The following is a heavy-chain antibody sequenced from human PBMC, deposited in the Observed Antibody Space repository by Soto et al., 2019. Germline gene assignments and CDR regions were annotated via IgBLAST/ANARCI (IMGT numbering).Heavy chain of an antibody. CDR1: GFTFSSYG. V-gene: IGHV3-33*01. J-gene: IGHJ4*02. CDR3: ARGLYSSSSEGGYYFDY. Sequence: PGGSLRLSCAASGFTFSSYGMHWVRQAPGKGLEWVAVIWYDGSNKYYADSVKGRFTISRDNSKNTLYLQMNSLRAEDTAVYYCARGLYSSSSEGGYYFDYWGQGTLVTVSS. D-gene: IGHD6-6*01. CDR2: IWYDGSNK.